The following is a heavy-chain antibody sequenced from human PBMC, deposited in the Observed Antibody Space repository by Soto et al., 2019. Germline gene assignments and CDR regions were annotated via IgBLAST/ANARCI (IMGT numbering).Heavy chain of an antibody. Sequence: EVQLVESGGGLVKPGGSLRLSCAASGFTFSSYSMNWVCQAPGKGLEWVSSISSSSSYIYYADSVKGRFTISRDNAKNSLYLQMNSLRAEDTAVYYCARDIAPEEDSYYYGMDVWGQGTTVTVS. CDR3: ARDIAPEEDSYYYGMDV. V-gene: IGHV3-21*01. J-gene: IGHJ6*02. CDR1: GFTFSSYS. D-gene: IGHD6-13*01. CDR2: ISSSSSYI.